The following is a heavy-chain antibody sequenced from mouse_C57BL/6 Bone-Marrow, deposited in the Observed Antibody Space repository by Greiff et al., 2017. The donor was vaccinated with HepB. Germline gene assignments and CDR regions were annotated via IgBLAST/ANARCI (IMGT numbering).Heavy chain of an antibody. CDR3: TREGLRRSWVAY. J-gene: IGHJ3*01. Sequence: VQLQQSGAELVRPGASVTLSCKASGYTFTDYEMHWVKQTPVHGLEWIGAIDPETGGTAYNQKFKGKAILTADKSSSTAYMGLRSLTSEDSAVYYCTREGLRRSWVAYWGQGTLVTVSA. CDR1: GYTFTDYE. D-gene: IGHD2-4*01. CDR2: IDPETGGT. V-gene: IGHV1-15*01.